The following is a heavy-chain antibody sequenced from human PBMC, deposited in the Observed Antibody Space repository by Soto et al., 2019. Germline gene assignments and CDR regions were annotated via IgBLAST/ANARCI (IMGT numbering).Heavy chain of an antibody. CDR3: ARGAYYYDSSGYLNY. Sequence: SVKVSCKASGGTFSSYAISWVRQAPGQGLEWMGGIIPIFGTANYAQKFQGRVTITADESTSTAYMELSSLRSEDTAVYYCARGAYYYDSSGYLNYWGQGTLVTVSS. CDR1: GGTFSSYA. D-gene: IGHD3-22*01. J-gene: IGHJ4*02. V-gene: IGHV1-69*13. CDR2: IIPIFGTA.